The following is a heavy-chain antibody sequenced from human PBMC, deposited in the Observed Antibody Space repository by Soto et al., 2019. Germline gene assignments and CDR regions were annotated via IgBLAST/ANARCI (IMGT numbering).Heavy chain of an antibody. D-gene: IGHD3-10*01. J-gene: IGHJ4*02. CDR3: ARGFGSSWFDY. CDR1: GYTFTANY. V-gene: IGHV1-2*02. CDR2: MSTSSGGT. Sequence: QVQLVQSGAEVKDPGASVKVSCRPSGYTFTANYIHWVRQAPGQGLEWMGWMSTSSGGTRFAEKFQGRVTLTRDTSISTAYMELTTLTHDDTAVYYCARGFGSSWFDYWGQGTLVAVSS.